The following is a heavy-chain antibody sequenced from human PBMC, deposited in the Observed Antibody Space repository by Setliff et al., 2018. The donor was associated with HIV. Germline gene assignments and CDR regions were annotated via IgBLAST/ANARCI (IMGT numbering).Heavy chain of an antibody. D-gene: IGHD3-22*01. V-gene: IGHV4-31*03. CDR2: IYHSGST. CDR3: ARAFYYDSSVDY. Sequence: KTSETLSLTCTVSGGSISSGTYYWTWIRQHPGKGLEWIGYIYHSGSTYYNPSLKSRLTISVDTSKNQFSLKLGSVTAADTAFYYCARAFYYDSSVDYWGQGMLVTVSS. J-gene: IGHJ4*02. CDR1: GGSISSGTYY.